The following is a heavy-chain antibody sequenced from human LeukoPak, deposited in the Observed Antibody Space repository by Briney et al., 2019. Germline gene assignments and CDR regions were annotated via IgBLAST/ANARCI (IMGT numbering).Heavy chain of an antibody. V-gene: IGHV3-9*01. CDR2: ISWNSGSI. CDR1: GFTFDDYA. D-gene: IGHD6-13*01. Sequence: GRSLRLSCAASGFTFDDYAMHWVRQAPGKGLEWVSGISWNSGSIGYADSVKGRFTISRDNAKNTLYLQMNSLRAEDTAVYYCASISYSSSREFDYWGQGTLVTVSS. J-gene: IGHJ4*02. CDR3: ASISYSSSREFDY.